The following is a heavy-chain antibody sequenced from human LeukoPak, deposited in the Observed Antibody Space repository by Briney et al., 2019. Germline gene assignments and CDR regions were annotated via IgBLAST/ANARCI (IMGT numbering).Heavy chain of an antibody. CDR1: GGTFSSYA. J-gene: IGHJ4*02. D-gene: IGHD6-6*01. CDR3: ARGVITEYSSSSFDY. V-gene: IGHV1-69*13. Sequence: ASVKVSCKASGGTFSSYAISWVRQAPGQGLEWMGGIIPIFGTANYAQKFQGRVTITADESTSTAYMELSSLRSEDTAVYYCARGVITEYSSSSFDYWGQGTLVTVSP. CDR2: IIPIFGTA.